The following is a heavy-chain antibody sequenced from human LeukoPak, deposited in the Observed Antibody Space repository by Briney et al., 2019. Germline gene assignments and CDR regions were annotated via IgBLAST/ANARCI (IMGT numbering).Heavy chain of an antibody. Sequence: ASVKVSCKASGYTFTGYYMHWVRQAPGQGLEWMGWINPNSGGTNYAQKFQGRVTMTRDTSISTAYMELSRLRSDDTAVYYCARDQEAYGCNPDYWGQGTLGTGSS. CDR2: INPNSGGT. D-gene: IGHD4-23*01. CDR1: GYTFTGYY. V-gene: IGHV1-2*02. CDR3: ARDQEAYGCNPDY. J-gene: IGHJ4*02.